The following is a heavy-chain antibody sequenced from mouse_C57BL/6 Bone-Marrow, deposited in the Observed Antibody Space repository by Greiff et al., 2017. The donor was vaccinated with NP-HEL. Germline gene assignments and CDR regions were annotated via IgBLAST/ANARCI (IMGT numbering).Heavy chain of an antibody. D-gene: IGHD2-2*01. V-gene: IGHV6-6*01. Sequence: EVMLVESGGGLVQPGGSMKLSCAASGFTFSDAWMDWVRQSPEKGLEWVAEIRNKANNHATYYAESVKGRFTISRDDSKSSVYLQMNSLRAEDTGIYYCTRGGGLRRRFDYWGKGTTLTVSS. CDR1: GFTFSDAW. CDR3: TRGGGLRRRFDY. J-gene: IGHJ2*01. CDR2: IRNKANNHAT.